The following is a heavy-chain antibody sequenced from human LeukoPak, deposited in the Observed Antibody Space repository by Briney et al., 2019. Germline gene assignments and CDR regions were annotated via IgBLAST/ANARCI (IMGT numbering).Heavy chain of an antibody. J-gene: IGHJ6*03. CDR2: IHYSGST. CDR1: GGSISSDY. Sequence: PSETLSLTCTVSGGSISSDYWTWIRQPPGKALEWIGHIHYSGSTKYNPSLRSRVTISVATSENQFFLNLRSVTATDTAVYYCAKKGRTYTDYGGYYDYMDVWGKGTTVTVS. D-gene: IGHD4-17*01. V-gene: IGHV4-59*08. CDR3: AKKGRTYTDYGGYYDYMDV.